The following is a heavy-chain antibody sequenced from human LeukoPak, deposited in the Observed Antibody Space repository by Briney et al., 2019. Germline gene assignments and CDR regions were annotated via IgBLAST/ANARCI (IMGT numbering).Heavy chain of an antibody. V-gene: IGHV3-30*02. CDR1: GFTFSNYW. CDR2: IRYDGRNR. CDR3: AKLRESGYSYGSFDY. Sequence: TGGSLRLSCAASGFTFSNYWMSWVRQAPGKGLEWVASIRYDGRNRYYADSVKGRFTVSRDNSKNTVHLQMDSLRTEDTGVYYCAKLRESGYSYGSFDYWGQGTLVTVFS. D-gene: IGHD5-18*01. J-gene: IGHJ4*02.